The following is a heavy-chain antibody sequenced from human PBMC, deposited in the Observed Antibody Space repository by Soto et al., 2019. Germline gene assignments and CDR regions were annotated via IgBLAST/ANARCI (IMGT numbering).Heavy chain of an antibody. CDR2: ISYSGNT. J-gene: IGHJ4*02. V-gene: IGHV4-59*01. CDR3: ARAPMVLSRSYFDS. D-gene: IGHD2-8*01. CDR1: GGSISNFY. Sequence: SETLSLTCTVSGGSISNFYWSWIRQPPGKGLEWIGYISYSGNTNYNPSLKSRVPISVDTSKNQLSLNLTSVTSADTAVYYCARAPMVLSRSYFDSWGQGTPVTVSS.